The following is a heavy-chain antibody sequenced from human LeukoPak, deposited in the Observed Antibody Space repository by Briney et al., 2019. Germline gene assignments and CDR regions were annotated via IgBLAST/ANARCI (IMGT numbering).Heavy chain of an antibody. CDR3: ATSSYSSSSS. V-gene: IGHV3-7*01. CDR2: INHDASEK. CDR1: GLTFTNYW. Sequence: GGSLRLSCTASGLTFTNYWMIWVRQAPGKGLEWVANINHDASEKYYVGSEEGRFTISRDNAKNSLFLQMNSLRAEDTGVYYCATSSYSSSSSWGQGTLVTVSS. J-gene: IGHJ5*02. D-gene: IGHD6-6*01.